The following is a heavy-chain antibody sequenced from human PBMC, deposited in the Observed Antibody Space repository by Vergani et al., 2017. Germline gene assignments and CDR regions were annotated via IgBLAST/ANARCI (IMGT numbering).Heavy chain of an antibody. Sequence: QVQLVQSGAEVKKPGSSVKVSCKASGGTFSSYAISGVRQAPGQGLEWMGGIIPIFGTANYAQKFQGRVTITADESTSTAYMELSSLRSEDTAVYYCARETLPCSSTSCYRASDAFDIWGQGTMVTVSS. D-gene: IGHD2-2*02. CDR3: ARETLPCSSTSCYRASDAFDI. CDR2: IIPIFGTA. J-gene: IGHJ3*02. V-gene: IGHV1-69*01. CDR1: GGTFSSYA.